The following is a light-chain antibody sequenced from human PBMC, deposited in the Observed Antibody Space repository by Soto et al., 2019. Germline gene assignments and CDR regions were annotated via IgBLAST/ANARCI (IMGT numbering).Light chain of an antibody. CDR2: DAS. CDR3: QQYDSYSWT. Sequence: DIQMTQSPSTLSASVGDRVTITCRASQSISSWLAWYQQKPGKAPKLLIYDASSLESGVPSRFSGSGSGTEFTLTISSLQTDAFASYYCQQYDSYSWTFGQGTKVDIK. CDR1: QSISSW. J-gene: IGKJ1*01. V-gene: IGKV1-5*01.